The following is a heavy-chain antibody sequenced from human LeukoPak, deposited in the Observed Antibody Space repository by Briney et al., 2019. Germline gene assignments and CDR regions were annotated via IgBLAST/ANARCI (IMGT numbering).Heavy chain of an antibody. V-gene: IGHV1-8*01. CDR3: ARGAGRDGAPKYYFDY. D-gene: IGHD5-24*01. Sequence: ASVKVSCKASGYTFTSYDINWVRQATGQGLEWMGWMNPNSGNTGYAQKFQGRVTMTRNTSISTAYMELSSLRSEDTAVYYCARGAGRDGAPKYYFDYWGQGTLVTVSS. J-gene: IGHJ4*02. CDR1: GYTFTSYD. CDR2: MNPNSGNT.